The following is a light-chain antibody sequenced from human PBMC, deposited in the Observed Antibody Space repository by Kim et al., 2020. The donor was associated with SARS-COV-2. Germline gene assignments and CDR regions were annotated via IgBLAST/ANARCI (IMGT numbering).Light chain of an antibody. CDR3: QQKYSTPHT. V-gene: IGKV1-39*01. CDR2: AAS. J-gene: IGKJ2*01. Sequence: DIQMTQSPSYLSAYVGDRVIVTCRASQSISNHLNWYQQKPGKAPKLLIYAASSLQSGVPSRFSGSGSGTDFTLTISSLQPEDIATYYSQQKYSTPHTLGQRTKLEI. CDR1: QSISNH.